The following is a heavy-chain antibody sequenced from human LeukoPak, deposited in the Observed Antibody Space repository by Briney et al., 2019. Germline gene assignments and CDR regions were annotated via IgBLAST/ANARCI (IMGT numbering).Heavy chain of an antibody. CDR2: ISGSGGNT. J-gene: IGHJ2*01. CDR1: GFSSSSYG. CDR3: ARDPHYYDFWSGYYLKYFDL. Sequence: GGSLRLSCAASGFSSSSYGMSWVRQAPGKGLEWVSSISGSGGNTFYADSVKGRYTISRDNSRNTLYLQMTSLRAEDTAVYYCARDPHYYDFWSGYYLKYFDLWGRGTLVTVSS. V-gene: IGHV3-23*01. D-gene: IGHD3-3*01.